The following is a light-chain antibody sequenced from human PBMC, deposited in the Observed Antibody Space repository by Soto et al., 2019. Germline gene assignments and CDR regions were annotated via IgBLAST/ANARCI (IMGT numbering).Light chain of an antibody. J-gene: IGKJ4*01. V-gene: IGKV1-6*01. CDR3: LQDYNYPLT. Sequence: AIQMTQSPSSLSASVGDRVTITCRASQGIRNALGWYQQKPGKAPNLLISAASNLESGVPSRFSGSGSGTDFTLTISSLQPEDFGTYYCLQDYNYPLTFGGGTKVEIK. CDR2: AAS. CDR1: QGIRNA.